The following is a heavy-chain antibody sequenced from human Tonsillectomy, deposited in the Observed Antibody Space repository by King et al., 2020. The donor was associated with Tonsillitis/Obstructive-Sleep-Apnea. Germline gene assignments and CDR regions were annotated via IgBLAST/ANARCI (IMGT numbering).Heavy chain of an antibody. CDR2: IKQDGSEK. D-gene: IGHD3-22*01. CDR1: GFTFSSYW. J-gene: IGHJ4*02. V-gene: IGHV3-7*03. Sequence: VQLVESGGGLVQPGGSLRLSCAASGFTFSSYWMSWVRQAPGKGQEWVANIKQDGSEKYYVDSVKGRFTISRDNAKNSLYLQMNSLRAEDTDVYYCASYDDSSDGWTAPFDYWGQGTLVTVSS. CDR3: ASYDDSSDGWTAPFDY.